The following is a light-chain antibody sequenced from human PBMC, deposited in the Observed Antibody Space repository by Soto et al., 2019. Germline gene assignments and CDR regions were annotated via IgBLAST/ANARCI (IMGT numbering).Light chain of an antibody. CDR1: QGISNW. Sequence: DIEMTQSPSSVSASVGDRVTISCRASQGISNWLAWYQQKPGRAPKLLIYDASNLEAGVPSRFRGSGSGTDFTFTISRLQPEDIATYYRQQYENLPTFGQGTRLEI. CDR3: QQYENLPT. CDR2: DAS. V-gene: IGKV1-33*01. J-gene: IGKJ5*01.